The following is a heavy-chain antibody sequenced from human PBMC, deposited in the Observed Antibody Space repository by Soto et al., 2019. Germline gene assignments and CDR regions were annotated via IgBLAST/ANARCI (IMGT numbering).Heavy chain of an antibody. CDR2: IYYSGST. V-gene: IGHV4-59*01. J-gene: IGHJ4*02. CDR3: ARAYGDYGNDY. CDR1: GGSISSYY. Sequence: SETLSLTCTVSGGSISSYYWSWIRQPPGKGLEWIGYIYYSGSTNYNPSLKSRVTISVDTSKNQFSLKLSSVTAADTAVYYCARAYGDYGNDYWGQGTLVTVSS. D-gene: IGHD4-17*01.